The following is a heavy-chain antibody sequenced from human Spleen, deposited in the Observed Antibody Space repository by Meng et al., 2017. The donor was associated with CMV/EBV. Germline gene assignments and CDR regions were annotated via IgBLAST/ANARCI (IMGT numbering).Heavy chain of an antibody. V-gene: IGHV3-53*01. CDR2: IYSGGST. CDR3: AAKGIAAPPGAFDI. J-gene: IGHJ3*02. D-gene: IGHD6-13*01. Sequence: GASGFTVSSNYMSWVRQAPGKGLEWVSVIYSGGSTYYADSVKGRFTISRDNSKNTLYLQMNSLRAEDTAVYYCAAKGIAAPPGAFDIWGQGTMVTVSS. CDR1: GFTVSSNY.